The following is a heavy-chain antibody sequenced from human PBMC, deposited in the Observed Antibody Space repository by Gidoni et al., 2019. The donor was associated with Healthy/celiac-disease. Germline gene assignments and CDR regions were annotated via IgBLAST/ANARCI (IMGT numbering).Heavy chain of an antibody. CDR3: AGEAYCGGDGAPSN. CDR1: GYTFTSYY. Sequence: QVQLVQSGAEVKKPVASVKVSCSASGYTFTSYYMHWVRQAPGQGLEWMGIINPSGGSTSYAQKYQGRVTMTRDTATSKVYMELRSMRSEDTAVYYCAGEAYCGGDGAPSNWGQGTLVTVSS. V-gene: IGHV1-46*01. J-gene: IGHJ4*02. CDR2: INPSGGST. D-gene: IGHD2-21*02.